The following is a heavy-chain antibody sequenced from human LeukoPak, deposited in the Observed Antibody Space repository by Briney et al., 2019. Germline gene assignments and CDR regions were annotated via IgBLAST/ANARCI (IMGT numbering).Heavy chain of an antibody. V-gene: IGHV3-15*01. CDR3: TPVKQTWGY. CDR1: GFTFSDAW. J-gene: IGHJ4*02. CDR2: IKSKLDAGTA. Sequence: GGSLRLSCAASGFTFSDAWMSWVCQTPGKGLEWVGRIKSKLDAGTADYAAHVNGRFTISRDDSNDMLFLQMHSLKTEGTAVYYCTPVKQTWGYWGRGILVTVSS. D-gene: IGHD7-27*01.